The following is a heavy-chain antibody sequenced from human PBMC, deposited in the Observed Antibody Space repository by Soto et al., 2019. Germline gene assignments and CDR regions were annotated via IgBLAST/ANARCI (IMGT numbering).Heavy chain of an antibody. CDR3: VSGKYCSATTCYSWLDN. CDR2: IIPILDIA. D-gene: IGHD2-15*01. Sequence: QVQLVQSGAEVKSPGSSVKVSCKASGGTFNTYTIDWVRHAPGQGPEWMGRIIPILDIANYEQKLQSRVTITADKFTSTSYMEMSSLRSEDTAVYYCVSGKYCSATTCYSWLDNWGQGTMVTVSS. J-gene: IGHJ5*02. V-gene: IGHV1-69*02. CDR1: GGTFNTYT.